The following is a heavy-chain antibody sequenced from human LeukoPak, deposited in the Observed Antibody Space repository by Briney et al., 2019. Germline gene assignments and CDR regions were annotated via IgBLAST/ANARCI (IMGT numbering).Heavy chain of an antibody. Sequence: GGSLRLSCVASGFSSSSYSMNWVRQAPGKGPEWVSSISSSYNYVTYADSVKGRFTISRDNAKNSLYLQMDNLRADDTAVYYCATGYCSGGRCFIFDYWGQGTLVTVSS. D-gene: IGHD2-15*01. CDR1: GFSSSSYS. CDR2: ISSSYNYV. V-gene: IGHV3-21*06. J-gene: IGHJ4*02. CDR3: ATGYCSGGRCFIFDY.